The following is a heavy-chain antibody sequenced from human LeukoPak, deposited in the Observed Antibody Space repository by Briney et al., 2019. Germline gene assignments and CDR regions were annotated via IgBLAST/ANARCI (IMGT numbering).Heavy chain of an antibody. CDR1: GGSISSGGYY. J-gene: IGHJ4*02. V-gene: IGHV4-31*03. Sequence: NPSQTLSLTCTVSGGSISSGGYYWSWIRQHPGKGLEWIGYIYYSGSTYYNPSLKSRVTISVDTSKNQFSLKLSSVTAADTAVYYCARAPAIDYDGNPWFDYWGQGTLVTVSS. CDR3: ARAPAIDYDGNPWFDY. CDR2: IYYSGST. D-gene: IGHD4-23*01.